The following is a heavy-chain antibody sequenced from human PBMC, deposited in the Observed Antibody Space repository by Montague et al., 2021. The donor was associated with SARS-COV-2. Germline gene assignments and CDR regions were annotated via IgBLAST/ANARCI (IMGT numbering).Heavy chain of an antibody. D-gene: IGHD3-3*01. CDR1: GGSISSYY. CDR3: ARAPVAHITIFGVVTSFDY. J-gene: IGHJ4*02. CDR2: IYYSGST. V-gene: IGHV4-59*01. Sequence: SETLSLTCTVSGGSISSYYWSWIRQPPGKGLEWIGYIYYSGSTNYNPSLKSGVTISVDTSKNQFSLKLSPVTAADTAVYYCARAPVAHITIFGVVTSFDYWGQGTLVTVSS.